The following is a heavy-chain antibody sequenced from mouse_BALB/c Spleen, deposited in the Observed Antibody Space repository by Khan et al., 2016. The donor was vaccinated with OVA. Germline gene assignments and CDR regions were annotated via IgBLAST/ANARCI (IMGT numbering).Heavy chain of an antibody. CDR3: ASDGGAC. J-gene: IGHJ4*01. V-gene: IGHV1-18*01. Sequence: VQLKQSGPELVKPGASVRMSCKTSGYTFTEYTLHWVKQSHGKSLEWIGVIDPKNGVTSYNQKFKGKATLTVDKSSSTAYMEFRSPTSEDSGVYYCASDGGACWGQGTLVTVSS. D-gene: IGHD6-1*01. CDR2: IDPKNGVT. CDR1: GYTFTEYT.